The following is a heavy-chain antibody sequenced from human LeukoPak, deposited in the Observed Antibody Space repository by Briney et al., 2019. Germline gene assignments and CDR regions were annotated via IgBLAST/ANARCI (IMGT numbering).Heavy chain of an antibody. J-gene: IGHJ4*02. Sequence: ASVKVSCKASGYTFTGYYMHWVRQAPGQGLEWMGRINPNSGGTNYAQKFQGRVTMTRDTSISTAYMELSRLRSDDTAVYYCARENSYSSGWYGYWGQGTLVTVSS. V-gene: IGHV1-2*06. D-gene: IGHD6-19*01. CDR2: INPNSGGT. CDR1: GYTFTGYY. CDR3: ARENSYSSGWYGY.